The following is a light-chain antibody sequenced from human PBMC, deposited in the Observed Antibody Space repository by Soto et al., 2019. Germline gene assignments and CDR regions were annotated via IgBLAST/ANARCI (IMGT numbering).Light chain of an antibody. Sequence: DIQMTQSPSTLSASVGDRVTITCRASQSISSWLAWYQQKPGKAPKLLIYDASSLESGVPSRFSGSGSETDLTLTISSLQPEDFATYFCQQSYSRPRTFGQGTKVDIK. CDR1: QSISSW. CDR3: QQSYSRPRT. CDR2: DAS. V-gene: IGKV1-5*01. J-gene: IGKJ1*01.